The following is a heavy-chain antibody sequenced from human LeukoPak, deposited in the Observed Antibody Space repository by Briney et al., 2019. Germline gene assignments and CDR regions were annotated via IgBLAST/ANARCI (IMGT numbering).Heavy chain of an antibody. Sequence: ASVKVSCKASGYTFTGYYMHWVRQAPGQGVEWMGWINPNSGGTNYAQKFQGRVTMTRDTSISTAYMELSRLRSDDTAVYYCAGIAVPAANYYYYGMDVWGQGTTVTVSS. V-gene: IGHV1-2*02. J-gene: IGHJ6*02. CDR2: INPNSGGT. CDR1: GYTFTGYY. D-gene: IGHD2-2*01. CDR3: AGIAVPAANYYYYGMDV.